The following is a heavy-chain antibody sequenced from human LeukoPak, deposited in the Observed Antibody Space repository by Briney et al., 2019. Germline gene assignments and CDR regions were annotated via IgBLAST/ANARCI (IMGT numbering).Heavy chain of an antibody. J-gene: IGHJ6*03. Sequence: GGSLRLSCAASGFTFSSYGMHWVRQAPGKGLEWVANIKQDGSEKYYVDSVKGRFTISRDNAKNSVYLQMNRLRVEDTAVYYCARRSYRGVIGVYYYYYMDVWGKGTPVTVSS. D-gene: IGHD3-16*02. CDR1: GFTFSSYG. CDR2: IKQDGSEK. V-gene: IGHV3-7*01. CDR3: ARRSYRGVIGVYYYYYMDV.